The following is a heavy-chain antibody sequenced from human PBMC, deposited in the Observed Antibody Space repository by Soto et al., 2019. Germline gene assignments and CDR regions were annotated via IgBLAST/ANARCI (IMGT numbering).Heavy chain of an antibody. J-gene: IGHJ4*02. Sequence: SVKVSCKASGFTFTSSAVQWVRQARGQGLEWIGWFVAGGGNTNYAQKFQGRVTMTEDTSTDTAYMELSSLRSEDTAVYYCATASRSTSLFDYWGQGTLVTVSS. CDR1: GFTFTSSA. CDR3: ATASRSTSLFDY. CDR2: FVAGGGNT. V-gene: IGHV1-58*01. D-gene: IGHD2-2*01.